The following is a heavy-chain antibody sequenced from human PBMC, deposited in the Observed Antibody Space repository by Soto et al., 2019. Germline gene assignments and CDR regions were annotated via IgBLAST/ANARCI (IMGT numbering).Heavy chain of an antibody. D-gene: IGHD3-3*01. CDR1: GFTFSSYA. V-gene: IGHV3-23*01. J-gene: IGHJ4*02. Sequence: EVQLLESGGGLVQPGGSLRLSCAASGFTFSSYAMSWVRQAPGKGLEWVSAISGSGGSTYYADSVKGRFTISRDNSKNTLYLQMNSLRAEDTAVYYCAKDEHYYVLRFLEWTAYFDYWGQGTLVTVSS. CDR2: ISGSGGST. CDR3: AKDEHYYVLRFLEWTAYFDY.